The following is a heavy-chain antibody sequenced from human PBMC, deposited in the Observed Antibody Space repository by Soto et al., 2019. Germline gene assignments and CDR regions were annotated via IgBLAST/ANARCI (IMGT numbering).Heavy chain of an antibody. Sequence: SKSLSHTPTTSGGSMNVYYWTWIRHPRGKGLEWIGYVSQTGSTNYNASLKSRLAISLDTSRSQFSLSLTSVTAADTAVYFCARFSPPRKAYDSNPGWFDPWGQGILVTVS. J-gene: IGHJ5*02. CDR3: ARFSPPRKAYDSNPGWFDP. CDR2: VSQTGST. V-gene: IGHV4-59*01. CDR1: GGSMNVYY. D-gene: IGHD3-22*01.